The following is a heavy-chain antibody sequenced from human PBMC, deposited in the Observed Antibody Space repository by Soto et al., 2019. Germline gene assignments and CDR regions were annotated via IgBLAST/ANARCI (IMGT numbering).Heavy chain of an antibody. CDR2: IYSGGST. J-gene: IGHJ3*02. V-gene: IGHV3-53*01. Sequence: GGSLRLSCAASGFTVSSNYMSWVRQAPGKGLEWVSVIYSGGSTYYADSVKGRFTISRDNSKNTLYLQVNSLRAEDTAVYYCARNSHADYDSSGYYSPPPAFDIWGQGTMVTVSS. CDR1: GFTVSSNY. D-gene: IGHD3-22*01. CDR3: ARNSHADYDSSGYYSPPPAFDI.